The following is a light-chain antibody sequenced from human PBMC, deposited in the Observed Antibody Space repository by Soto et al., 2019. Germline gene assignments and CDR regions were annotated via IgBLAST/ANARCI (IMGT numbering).Light chain of an antibody. Sequence: DIQMTQSPSSLSASVGDRVTITCRASQSISSYLNWYQQKPGKAPKLLIYAASSLQSGVPSRFSGSGSGKEWSLTVSSLQPEDFATYYCQQSYSTPRTVGQ. V-gene: IGKV1-39*01. CDR3: QQSYSTPRT. CDR2: AAS. CDR1: QSISSY. J-gene: IGKJ2*01.